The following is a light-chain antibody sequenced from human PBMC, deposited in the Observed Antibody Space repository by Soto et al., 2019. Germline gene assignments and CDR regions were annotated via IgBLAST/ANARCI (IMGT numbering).Light chain of an antibody. CDR2: EVS. CDR1: SSDIGVYNY. V-gene: IGLV2-14*01. J-gene: IGLJ3*02. Sequence: QSVLTQPASVSGSPGQSITISCTGTSSDIGVYNYVSWYQQHPGKAPKLMIYEVSNRPSGVSNRFSGSKSGNAASLTISGLQAEDEADYYCSAFTSSTTLAFGGGTQLTVL. CDR3: SAFTSSTTLA.